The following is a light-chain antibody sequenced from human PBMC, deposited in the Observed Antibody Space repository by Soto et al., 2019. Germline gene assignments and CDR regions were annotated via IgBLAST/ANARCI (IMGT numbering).Light chain of an antibody. V-gene: IGLV2-8*01. J-gene: IGLJ1*01. CDR3: KSYAGSNTYV. Sequence: HSDLNTAPYALGAAGESGPISCRGPTADLGVYGYVSWHQHHPGKAPRLIIYEVVQRPSGVPDRFSAYKSGNTASPTVSGLQAADEGDYFCKSYAGSNTYVFGSETKVTVL. CDR2: EVV. CDR1: TADLGVYGY.